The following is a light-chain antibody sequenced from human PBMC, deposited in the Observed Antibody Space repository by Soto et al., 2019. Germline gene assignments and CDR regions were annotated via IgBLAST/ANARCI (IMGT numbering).Light chain of an antibody. CDR2: VNSGGSH. CDR3: QTWGTGSAIVV. CDR1: SGHSNYA. Sequence: QLVLTQSPSASASLGASVKLTCTLSSGHSNYAIAWHQQQPEKGPRYLMKVNSGGSHIKGDGIPDRFSSSSSGAKRYLFISSFQSEDDADYYCQTWGTGSAIVVFGGGTQLTVL. V-gene: IGLV4-69*01. J-gene: IGLJ7*01.